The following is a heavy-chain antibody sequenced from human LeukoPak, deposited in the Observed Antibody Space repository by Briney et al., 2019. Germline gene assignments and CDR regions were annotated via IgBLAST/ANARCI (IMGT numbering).Heavy chain of an antibody. D-gene: IGHD5-12*01. Sequence: GGSLRLSCAASGFSFDDYVMHWVRQAPGKGLEWVARLHPDGSERNYVGSVEGRFTVFGDNAKSSLFLQMHSLRVEDTAVYYCARGGYSFDYLGQGTLVTVPS. J-gene: IGHJ4*02. CDR2: LHPDGSER. CDR1: GFSFDDYV. V-gene: IGHV3-7*01. CDR3: ARGGYSFDY.